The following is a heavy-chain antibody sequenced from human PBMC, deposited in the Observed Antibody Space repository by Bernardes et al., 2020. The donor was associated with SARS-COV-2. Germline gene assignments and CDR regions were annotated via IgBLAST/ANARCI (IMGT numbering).Heavy chain of an antibody. CDR1: GFTFNNFG. CDR2: ISYEGSKK. V-gene: IGHV3-30*18. Sequence: GGSLRLSCAASGFTFNNFGMHWVRQAPGRGLEWVAVISYEGSKKYYADALEGRFTISKDSSKNTVYLQMNNLRTEDTAIYYCAKVQAILWIRPYNSGMDLWGQGTTVTVSS. CDR3: AKVQAILWIRPYNSGMDL. D-gene: IGHD5-18*01. J-gene: IGHJ6*02.